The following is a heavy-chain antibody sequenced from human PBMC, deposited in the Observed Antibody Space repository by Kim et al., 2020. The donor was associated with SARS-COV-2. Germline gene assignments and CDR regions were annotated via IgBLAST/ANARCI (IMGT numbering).Heavy chain of an antibody. Sequence: SETLSLTCTVSGGSISSSSYYWGWIRQPPGKGLEWIGSIYYSGSTYYNPSLKSRVTISVDTSKNQFSLKLSSVTAADTAVYYCARHRHLGYSYGYGPGDYWGQGTLVTVSS. CDR1: GGSISSSSYY. J-gene: IGHJ4*02. CDR3: ARHRHLGYSYGYGPGDY. V-gene: IGHV4-39*01. D-gene: IGHD5-18*01. CDR2: IYYSGST.